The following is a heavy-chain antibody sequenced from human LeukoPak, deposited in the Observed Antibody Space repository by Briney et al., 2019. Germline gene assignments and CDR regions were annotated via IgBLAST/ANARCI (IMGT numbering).Heavy chain of an antibody. Sequence: ASVKVSCKASGYTFTGYYMHWVRQAPGQGLEWMGWINPNSGGTNYTQKFQGRVTMTRDTSISTAYMELSRLRSDDTAVYYCARDGEAAAGTLDYWGQGTLVTVSS. D-gene: IGHD6-13*01. J-gene: IGHJ4*02. CDR3: ARDGEAAAGTLDY. CDR1: GYTFTGYY. V-gene: IGHV1-2*02. CDR2: INPNSGGT.